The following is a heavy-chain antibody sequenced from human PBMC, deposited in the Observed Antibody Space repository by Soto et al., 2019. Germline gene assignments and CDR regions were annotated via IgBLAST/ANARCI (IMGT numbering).Heavy chain of an antibody. CDR1: GGSISSGGYS. CDR2: MYHSGST. D-gene: IGHD2-2*01. Sequence: SETLALSCAVSGGSISSGGYSWSWIRQPPGKGLEWIGYMYHSGSTCYNPSLKSRVTISIDRSKNQFSLKLRSVTAADTAVYYSARVPDYWGQGILVTVSS. V-gene: IGHV4-30-2*01. CDR3: ARVPDY. J-gene: IGHJ4*02.